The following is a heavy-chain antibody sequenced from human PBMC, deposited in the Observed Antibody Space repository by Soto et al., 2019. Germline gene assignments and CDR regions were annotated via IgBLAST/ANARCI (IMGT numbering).Heavy chain of an antibody. CDR1: GFTFSDYA. CDR2: ISSGGGSP. CDR3: AKGDGRIVPRHFDY. D-gene: IGHD1-26*01. V-gene: IGHV3-23*01. Sequence: GGSLRLSCAASGFTFSDYAMSWVRQAPGKGLEWVSSISSGGGSPYYADSVKGRFTISRNNSKNTLFLQMNSLRAEDTAVYYCAKGDGRIVPRHFDYWGQGTLVTVSS. J-gene: IGHJ4*02.